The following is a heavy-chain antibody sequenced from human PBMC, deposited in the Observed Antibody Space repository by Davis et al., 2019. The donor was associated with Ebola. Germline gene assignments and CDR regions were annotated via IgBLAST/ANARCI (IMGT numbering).Heavy chain of an antibody. Sequence: PSETLSLTCTVSGVPLHIGGLYWTWIRQFPGKGLEWLGSIYYSGTTNFNQSLKSRLVMSVDRDTNQFSMKLSSVTVADTAIYFCARGNVVVTALQFDPWGQGTLVTVAS. CDR3: ARGNVVVTALQFDP. D-gene: IGHD2-21*02. CDR1: GVPLHIGGLY. V-gene: IGHV4-31*03. J-gene: IGHJ5*02. CDR2: IYYSGTT.